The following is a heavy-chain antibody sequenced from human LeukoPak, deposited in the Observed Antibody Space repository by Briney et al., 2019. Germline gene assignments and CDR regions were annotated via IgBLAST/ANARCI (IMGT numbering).Heavy chain of an antibody. V-gene: IGHV4-39*01. CDR2: IYYSGST. Sequence: SETLSLTCTVSGGSISSSSYYWGWIRQPPGKGLEWIGSIYYSGSTYYNPSLKSRVTISVDTSKNQFSLKLSSVTAADTAVYYCARQPDTLQYFDWRRGATLYYYMDVWGKGTTVTVSS. CDR1: GGSISSSSYY. CDR3: ARQPDTLQYFDWRRGATLYYYMDV. J-gene: IGHJ6*03. D-gene: IGHD3-9*01.